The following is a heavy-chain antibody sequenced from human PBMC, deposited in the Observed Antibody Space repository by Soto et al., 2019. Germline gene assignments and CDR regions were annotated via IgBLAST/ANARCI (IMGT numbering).Heavy chain of an antibody. CDR2: ISYDGSNK. V-gene: IGHV3-30-3*01. CDR1: GFTFSSYA. Sequence: QVQLVESGGGVVQPGRYLRLSCAASGFTFSSYAMHWVRQAPGKGLEWVAVISYDGSNKYYADSVKGRFTISRDNSNNTLYLQMNSLRAEDTAVYYCARGLGYYYDSSGYYKRLDYWGQGTLVTVSA. CDR3: ARGLGYYYDSSGYYKRLDY. J-gene: IGHJ4*02. D-gene: IGHD3-22*01.